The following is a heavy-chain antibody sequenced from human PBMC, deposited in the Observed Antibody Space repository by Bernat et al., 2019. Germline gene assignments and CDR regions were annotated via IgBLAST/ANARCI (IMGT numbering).Heavy chain of an antibody. CDR2: ISAYNGNT. CDR3: ARAVYCSSTSCYSYYGMDV. J-gene: IGHJ6*02. Sequence: QVQLVQSGAEVKKPGASVKVCCKASGYTFTSYGISWVRQAPGQGLEWMGWISAYNGNTNYAQKLQGRVTMTTDTSTSTAYMELRSLRSDDTAVYYCARAVYCSSTSCYSYYGMDVWGQGTTVTVSS. D-gene: IGHD2-2*01. V-gene: IGHV1-18*04. CDR1: GYTFTSYG.